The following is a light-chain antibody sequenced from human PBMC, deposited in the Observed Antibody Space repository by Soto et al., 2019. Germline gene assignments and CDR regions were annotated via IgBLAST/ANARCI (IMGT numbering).Light chain of an antibody. CDR2: GAS. Sequence: EIVLTHSPFTLSLSPVERATLSCRASQSVSNNYLAWYQQKPGQAPRLLIYGASNRATGIPDRFSGSGSGTDFTLTISRLEPEDFAVYYCQQYGSSGTFGQGTK. J-gene: IGKJ1*01. CDR3: QQYGSSGT. CDR1: QSVSNNY. V-gene: IGKV3-20*01.